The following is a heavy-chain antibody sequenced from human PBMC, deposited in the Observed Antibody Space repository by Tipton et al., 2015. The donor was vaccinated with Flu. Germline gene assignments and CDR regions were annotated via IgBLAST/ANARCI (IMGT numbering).Heavy chain of an antibody. D-gene: IGHD6-19*01. J-gene: IGHJ5*02. V-gene: IGHV3-66*01. CDR2: LYSGGST. Sequence: SLRLSCAASGFTFSTYWMHWVRQAPGKGLVWVSVLYSGGSTYYADSVKGRFTISRDNSKNTLYLQMNSLRAEDTAVYYCARVGYGSGWYRAWGQGTLVTVSS. CDR3: ARVGYGSGWYRA. CDR1: GFTFSTYW.